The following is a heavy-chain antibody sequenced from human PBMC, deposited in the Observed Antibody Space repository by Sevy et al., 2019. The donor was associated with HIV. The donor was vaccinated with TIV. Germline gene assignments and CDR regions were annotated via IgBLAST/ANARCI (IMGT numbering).Heavy chain of an antibody. D-gene: IGHD5-12*01. CDR2: ISGSGGST. CDR1: GFTFSSYA. V-gene: IGHV3-23*01. J-gene: IGHJ3*02. Sequence: GGSLRLSCAASGFTFSSYAMSWVRQAPGKGLEWVSAISGSGGSTYYGDSVKGRFTISRDNAKNKLYLQMNSLRAEDRAVYYCAKVKGLRGRRGYDEHDAFDIWGQGTMVTVSS. CDR3: AKVKGLRGRRGYDEHDAFDI.